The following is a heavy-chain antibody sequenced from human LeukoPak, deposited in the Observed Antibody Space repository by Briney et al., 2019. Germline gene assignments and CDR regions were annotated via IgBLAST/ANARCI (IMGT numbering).Heavy chain of an antibody. V-gene: IGHV4-39*01. CDR1: GTSISSSGYF. Sequence: SETLSLTCSVSGTSISSSGYFWGWIRQPPGKGLQRIGSIHYGGSTFYNPSLKSRVTISQDTSKDQFSLKLTSVTAADTAVYYCAALDSSSGWFDPWGRGILVTVSP. D-gene: IGHD6-6*01. CDR3: AALDSSSGWFDP. CDR2: IHYGGST. J-gene: IGHJ5*02.